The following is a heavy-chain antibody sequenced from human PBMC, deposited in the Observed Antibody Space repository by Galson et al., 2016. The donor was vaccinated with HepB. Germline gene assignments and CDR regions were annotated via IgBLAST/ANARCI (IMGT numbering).Heavy chain of an antibody. D-gene: IGHD2-8*02. CDR3: ARTSYRECTGTHCVNFRYYYYFMDV. J-gene: IGHJ6*03. CDR2: VFLGGST. V-gene: IGHV3-53*01. Sequence: SLRLSCAASGFTVSDYYMTWVRQAPGKGLEWVSVVFLGGSTYYAQSVEGRFTISRDDSKNTLHLQMNGLTAEDTAVYFCARTSYRECTGTHCVNFRYYYYFMDVWGKGTTVTVSS. CDR1: GFTVSDYY.